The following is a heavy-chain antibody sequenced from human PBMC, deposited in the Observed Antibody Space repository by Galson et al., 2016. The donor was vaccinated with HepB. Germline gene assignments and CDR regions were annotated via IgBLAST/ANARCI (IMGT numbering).Heavy chain of an antibody. V-gene: IGHV4-39*07. CDR1: GGSITSSGYC. CDR3: ARGLVAPGHFES. CDR2: VYYGGAT. Sequence: SETLSLTCSVSGGSITSSGYCWGWIRQPPGKGLEWIGRVYYGGATDYNPSLNSRVTMSVDRSKNQFYLRLTSVTAADTALYYCARGLVAPGHFESWGQGILVAVSS. D-gene: IGHD2-2*01. J-gene: IGHJ4*02.